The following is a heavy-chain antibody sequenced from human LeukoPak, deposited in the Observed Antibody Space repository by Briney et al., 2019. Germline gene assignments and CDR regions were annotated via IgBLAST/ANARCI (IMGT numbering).Heavy chain of an antibody. V-gene: IGHV4-34*01. CDR3: ARGSHDSSSWGSDWFDP. J-gene: IGHJ5*02. Sequence: SETLSLTCAVSGGSISSGGYYWSWIRQPPGKGLEWVGEINHSGSTNYNPSLKSRVTISVDTSKNQFSLKLSSVTAADTAVYYCARGSHDSSSWGSDWFDPWGQGTLVTVSS. D-gene: IGHD6-13*01. CDR1: GGSISSGGYY. CDR2: INHSGST.